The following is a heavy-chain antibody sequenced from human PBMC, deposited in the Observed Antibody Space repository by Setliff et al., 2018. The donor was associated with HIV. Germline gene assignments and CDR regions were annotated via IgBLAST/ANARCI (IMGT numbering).Heavy chain of an antibody. CDR3: ATGTNWNYVYYYYMDV. CDR2: FDRENGEA. CDR1: GYTLTELS. J-gene: IGHJ6*03. V-gene: IGHV1-24*01. D-gene: IGHD1-7*01. Sequence: ASVKVSCKVTGYTLTELSMHWVRQAPGKGLEWMGGFDRENGEAFYAQKFQGRVTMTEDTSTDTAYMELSSLRSEDTAVYYCATGTNWNYVYYYYMDVWGKGTTVTVSS.